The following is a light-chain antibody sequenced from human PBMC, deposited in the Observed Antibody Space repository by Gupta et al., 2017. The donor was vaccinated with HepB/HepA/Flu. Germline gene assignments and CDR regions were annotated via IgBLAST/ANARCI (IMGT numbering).Light chain of an antibody. CDR3: QAWDLTTAV. Sequence: SYELLQPPSLSVSPGQPASITCSGYNLGDKSVSWYRQRPGQSPELVIYQHNKRPSGIPERFSASTSGNTATLTIGGTQASDEADFYCQAWDLTTAVFGGGTKLTVL. V-gene: IGLV3-1*01. CDR2: QHN. J-gene: IGLJ2*01. CDR1: NLGDKS.